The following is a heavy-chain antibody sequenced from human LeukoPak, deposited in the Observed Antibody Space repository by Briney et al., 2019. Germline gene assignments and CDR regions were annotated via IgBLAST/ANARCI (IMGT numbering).Heavy chain of an antibody. D-gene: IGHD3-22*01. V-gene: IGHV1-69*06. J-gene: IGHJ4*02. CDR2: IIPIFGTA. CDR1: GGTFSSYA. Sequence: SVKVSCKASGGTFSSYAISWVRQAPGQGLEWMGGIIPIFGTANYAQKFQGRVTITADKSTSTAYMELSSLRSEDTAVYYCARVIYDSSGYHPTIDYWGQGTLVTVSS. CDR3: ARVIYDSSGYHPTIDY.